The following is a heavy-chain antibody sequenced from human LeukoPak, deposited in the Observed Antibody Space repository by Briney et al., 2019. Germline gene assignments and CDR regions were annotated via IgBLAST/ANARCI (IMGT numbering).Heavy chain of an antibody. CDR1: GYTFTGYY. CDR2: INPNSGGT. V-gene: IGHV1-2*02. CDR3: ARVSRDPAQTDAFDI. J-gene: IGHJ3*02. Sequence: ASVKVSCKASGYTFTGYYMHWVRQAPGQGLEWMGWINPNSGGTNYAQKFQGRVTMTRDTSISTAYMELSRLRSDDTAVYYCARVSRDPAQTDAFDIWGQGTMVTVSS.